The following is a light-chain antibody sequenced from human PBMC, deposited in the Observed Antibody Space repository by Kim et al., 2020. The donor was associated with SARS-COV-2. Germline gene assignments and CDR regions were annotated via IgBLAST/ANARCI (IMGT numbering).Light chain of an antibody. V-gene: IGKV1-5*01. Sequence: DIQMTQSPSTLSASVGDRVTITCRASQTISSWLAWYQQKPGKAPELLIYDASSLQSGVPSRFSGSGSGTEFSLTISSLQPDDFATYYCQQYYVSSGTFGPGTKVDIK. CDR3: QQYYVSSGT. CDR2: DAS. CDR1: QTISSW. J-gene: IGKJ1*01.